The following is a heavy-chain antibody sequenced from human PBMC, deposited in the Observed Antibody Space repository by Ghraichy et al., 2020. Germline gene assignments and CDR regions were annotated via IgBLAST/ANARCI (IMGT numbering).Heavy chain of an antibody. V-gene: IGHV3-9*01. CDR2: ISWNSGSI. CDR1: GFTFDDYA. J-gene: IGHJ6*02. Sequence: GGSLRLSCAASGFTFDDYAMHWVRQAPGKGLEWVSGISWNSGSIGYADSVKGRFTISRDNAKNSLYLQMNSLRVEDTALYYCAKDMSAAIGEGYYYGMDVWGQGTTVTVSS. CDR3: AKDMSAAIGEGYYYGMDV. D-gene: IGHD2-2*02.